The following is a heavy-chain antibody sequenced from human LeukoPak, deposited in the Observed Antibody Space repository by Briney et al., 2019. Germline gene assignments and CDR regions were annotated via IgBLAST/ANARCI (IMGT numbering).Heavy chain of an antibody. D-gene: IGHD4-17*01. CDR2: IVVGSGNT. J-gene: IGHJ5*02. Sequence: ASVKVSCKASGFSFTNSAVQWVRQARGQRLEWIGWIVVGSGNTNYAQKFQERVTITGDRSTSTAYLELSSLRSEDTAVYYCARDGDYGWFDPWGQGTLVTVSS. V-gene: IGHV1-58*01. CDR1: GFSFTNSA. CDR3: ARDGDYGWFDP.